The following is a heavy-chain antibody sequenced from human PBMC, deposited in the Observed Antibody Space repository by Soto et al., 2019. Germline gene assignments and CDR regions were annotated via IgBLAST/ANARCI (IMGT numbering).Heavy chain of an antibody. J-gene: IGHJ4*02. CDR2: ISTSSAYI. CDR3: TRDSWPGPFDY. V-gene: IGHV3-21*01. CDR1: GFTFSQYA. Sequence: PGGSLRLSCAASGFTFSQYALNWVRQAPGKGLEWVSSISTSSAYIYYTDSVKGRFTISRDNARESLYLQMNDLRAEDTAIYYCTRDSWPGPFDYWGQGILVTVSS.